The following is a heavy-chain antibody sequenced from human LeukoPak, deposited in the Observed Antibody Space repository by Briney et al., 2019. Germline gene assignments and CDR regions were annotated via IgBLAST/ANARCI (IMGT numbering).Heavy chain of an antibody. CDR3: ARVTGLELQACDY. J-gene: IGHJ4*02. CDR1: GFTFSSYA. D-gene: IGHD1-7*01. Sequence: PGGSLRLSCAASGFTFSSYAMHWVRQAPGKGLEWVAVISYDGSNKYYADSVKGQFTISRDNSKNTLYLQMNSLRAEDTAVYYCARVTGLELQACDYWGQGTLVTVSS. V-gene: IGHV3-30-3*01. CDR2: ISYDGSNK.